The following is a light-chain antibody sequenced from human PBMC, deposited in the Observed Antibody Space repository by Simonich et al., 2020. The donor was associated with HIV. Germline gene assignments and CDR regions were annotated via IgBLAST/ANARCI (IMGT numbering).Light chain of an antibody. CDR2: DAS. J-gene: IGKJ2*01. CDR3: QQFNSYSYT. Sequence: AIQLTQSPSSLSASVGDRVTITCRASQGISSALAWYQQKPGKAPKLLIYDASGLQSGVPSRFSGSGSGTDFTLTISSLQPEDFATYYCQQFNSYSYTLGQGTKLEIK. V-gene: IGKV1-13*02. CDR1: QGISSA.